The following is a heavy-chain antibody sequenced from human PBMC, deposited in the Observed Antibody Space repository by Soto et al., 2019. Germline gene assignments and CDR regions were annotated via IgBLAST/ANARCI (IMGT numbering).Heavy chain of an antibody. V-gene: IGHV3-66*01. CDR1: GFTVSSNY. J-gene: IGHJ6*02. CDR2: IYSGGST. CDR3: ASVTPDRIYYYYYGMDV. Sequence: PGGSLRLSCAASGFTVSSNYMSWVRQAPGKGLEWVSVIYSGGSTYYADSVKGRFTISRDNSKNTLYLQMNSLRAEDTAVYYCASVTPDRIYYYYYGMDVWGQGTMVTVSS. D-gene: IGHD5-12*01.